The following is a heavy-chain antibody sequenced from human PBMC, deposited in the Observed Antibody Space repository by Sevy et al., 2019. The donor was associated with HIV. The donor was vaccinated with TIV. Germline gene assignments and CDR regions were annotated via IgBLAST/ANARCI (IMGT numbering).Heavy chain of an antibody. CDR1: GFPVSSSY. V-gene: IGHV3-53*01. CDR3: ARDKNAYYYGLDV. J-gene: IGHJ6*02. CDR2: FYTGSKT. Sequence: GGSLRLSCAVSGFPVSSSYMNWVRQAPGKGLEWVSVFYTGSKTYYADSVKGRFTMSRDNSKNTLYLQMNGLRAEDTAVYYCARDKNAYYYGLDVWGQGTTVTVSS.